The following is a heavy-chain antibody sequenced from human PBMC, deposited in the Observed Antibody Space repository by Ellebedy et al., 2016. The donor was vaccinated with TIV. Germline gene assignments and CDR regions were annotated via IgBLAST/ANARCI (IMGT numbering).Heavy chain of an antibody. V-gene: IGHV4-59*01. J-gene: IGHJ3*02. CDR1: GSSITTYY. Sequence: MPSETLSLTCSLSGSSITTYYWSWTRQPPGKGLEWIGYIYNVELTNYSPSLKSRTSISIDTSKKQFSLNLTSVTVADTAPYFCARGVVRGVAAFDIWGRGTMVIVSS. D-gene: IGHD3-10*01. CDR3: ARGVVRGVAAFDI. CDR2: IYNVELT.